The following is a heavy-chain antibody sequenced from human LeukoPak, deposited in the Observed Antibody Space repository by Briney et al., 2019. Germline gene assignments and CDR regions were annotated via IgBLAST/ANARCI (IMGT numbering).Heavy chain of an antibody. V-gene: IGHV1-2*02. Sequence: GASVKVSCKASGYTFTDHYMHWVRQAPGQGLEWMGWVIPNSGGTHYAQNFQGRVTMTRDTSISTAYMELSWLTSEDTAVYYCASGGSDFNFWGQGALVTVSS. D-gene: IGHD4-23*01. CDR2: VIPNSGGT. J-gene: IGHJ4*02. CDR3: ASGGSDFNF. CDR1: GYTFTDHY.